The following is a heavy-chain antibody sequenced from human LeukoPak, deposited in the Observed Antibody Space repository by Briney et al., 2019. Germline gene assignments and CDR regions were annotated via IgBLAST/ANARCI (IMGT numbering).Heavy chain of an antibody. D-gene: IGHD3-10*01. CDR1: GYTFTSYG. J-gene: IGHJ4*02. Sequence: DSVKVSCKASGYTFTSYGISWVRQAPGQGLEWMAWISAYNGNTDYAQNLRGRVTMTTDTSTSTAYMELRRLRSDDTAVYYCARDSVDGSGTYYNDSPDYWGQGTLVPVSS. V-gene: IGHV1-18*01. CDR3: ARDSVDGSGTYYNDSPDY. CDR2: ISAYNGNT.